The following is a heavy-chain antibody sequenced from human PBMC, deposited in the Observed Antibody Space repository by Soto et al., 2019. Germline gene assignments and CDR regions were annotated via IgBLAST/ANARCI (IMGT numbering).Heavy chain of an antibody. CDR3: ARVMGYCSSTNCYRTYYYLDV. D-gene: IGHD2-2*01. V-gene: IGHV4-34*01. CDR2: FNHSGST. CDR1: GVSFSGYY. J-gene: IGHJ6*03. Sequence: SETLSLTCAAYGVSFSGYYWSWIRQPPGKGLEWIGEFNHSGSTNYNPSLKSRVTISVDTSKDQFSLKLSSVTAADTAVYYCARVMGYCSSTNCYRTYYYLDVWGKGTTVTVSS.